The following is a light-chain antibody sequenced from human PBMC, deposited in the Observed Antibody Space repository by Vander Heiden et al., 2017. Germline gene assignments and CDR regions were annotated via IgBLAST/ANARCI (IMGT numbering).Light chain of an antibody. Sequence: VLTPSPATLSLSPGERATLSCRASQSVSSYLAWYQQKPGKAPRLLIYDASNRATGIPARFSASGSGTDFTLTISSLEPEDFAVYYCQQRSNWLWTFGQGTKVEIK. CDR1: QSVSSY. V-gene: IGKV3-11*01. J-gene: IGKJ1*01. CDR2: DAS. CDR3: QQRSNWLWT.